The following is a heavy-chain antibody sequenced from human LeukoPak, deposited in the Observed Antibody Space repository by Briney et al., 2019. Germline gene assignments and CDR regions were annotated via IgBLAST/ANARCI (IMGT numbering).Heavy chain of an antibody. CDR3: ARDQYYGSGSYDY. V-gene: IGHV3-7*01. Sequence: GGSLRLSCAASGFTFSSYWMSWVRQAPGKGLEWVANIKQDGSEKYYVDSVKGRFTISRDNAKNSLYLQMNSLRAEDTAVYYCARDQYYGSGSYDYWGQGTLVTVSS. CDR1: GFTFSSYW. CDR2: IKQDGSEK. D-gene: IGHD3-10*01. J-gene: IGHJ4*02.